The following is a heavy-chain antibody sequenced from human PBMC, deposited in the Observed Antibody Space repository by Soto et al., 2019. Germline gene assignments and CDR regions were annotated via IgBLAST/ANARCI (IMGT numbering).Heavy chain of an antibody. CDR1: GYTFTSYY. V-gene: IGHV1-46*01. CDR3: AREYYYDSSGLHAFDI. CDR2: INPSGGST. D-gene: IGHD3-22*01. Sequence: GAPVKVSCKASGYTFTSYYMHWVRQAPGQGLEWMGIINPSGGSTSYAQKFQGRVTMTRDTSTSTVYMELSSLRSEDTAVYYCAREYYYDSSGLHAFDIWGQGTMVTVSS. J-gene: IGHJ3*02.